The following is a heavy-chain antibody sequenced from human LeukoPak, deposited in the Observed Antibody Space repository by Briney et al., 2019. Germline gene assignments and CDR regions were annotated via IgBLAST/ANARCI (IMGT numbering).Heavy chain of an antibody. V-gene: IGHV3-15*01. CDR3: TTTPSDAYYYDSSGYR. CDR2: IKSKTDGGTT. J-gene: IGHJ1*01. CDR1: GFTFRGSA. Sequence: GGSLRLSCAGSGFTFRGSAMHWVRQAPGKGLEWVGRIKSKTDGGTTDYAAPVKGRFTISRDDSKNTLYLQMNSLKTEDTAVYYCTTTPSDAYYYDSSGYRWGQGTLVTVSS. D-gene: IGHD3-22*01.